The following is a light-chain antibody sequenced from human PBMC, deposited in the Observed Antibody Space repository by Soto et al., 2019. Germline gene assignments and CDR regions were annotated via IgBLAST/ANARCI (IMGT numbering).Light chain of an antibody. CDR1: QSVSSN. V-gene: IGKV3-15*01. J-gene: IGKJ2*01. CDR3: QQYNNWMYN. CDR2: GAS. Sequence: EIVMTQSPATLSVSPGERATLSCRASQSVSSNLAWYQQKPGQAPRLLIYGASTRATGIPARFSGSGSGTEFTLTISSLQSEDFAVYYCQQYNNWMYNCCQGTKVDIK.